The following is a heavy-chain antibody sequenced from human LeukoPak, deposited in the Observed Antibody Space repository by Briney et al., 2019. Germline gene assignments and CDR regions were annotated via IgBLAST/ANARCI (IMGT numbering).Heavy chain of an antibody. CDR1: GFTFSSYS. D-gene: IGHD3-16*02. V-gene: IGHV3-21*01. CDR3: ARDSFPSGDLSKYYYGMDV. J-gene: IGHJ6*02. Sequence: PGGSLRLSCAASGFTFSSYSMNWVRQAPGKGLEWVSSISSSSSYIYYADSVKGRFTISRDNAKNSLYLQMNSLRAEDTAVYYCARDSFPSGDLSKYYYGMDVWGQGTTVTVSS. CDR2: ISSSSSYI.